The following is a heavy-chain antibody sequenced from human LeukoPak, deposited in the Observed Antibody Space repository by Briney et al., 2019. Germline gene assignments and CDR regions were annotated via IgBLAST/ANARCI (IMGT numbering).Heavy chain of an antibody. CDR2: ISAYNGST. D-gene: IGHD2-2*01. Sequence: GASVKVSCKASGYTFTSYGISWVRQAPGQGLEWMGWISAYNGSTNYAQKLQGRVTMTTDTSTSTAYMELRSLRSDDTAVDYCARDRGYCSSTSCYGGDYYYYGMDVWGQGTTVTVSS. CDR3: ARDRGYCSSTSCYGGDYYYYGMDV. CDR1: GYTFTSYG. J-gene: IGHJ6*02. V-gene: IGHV1-18*01.